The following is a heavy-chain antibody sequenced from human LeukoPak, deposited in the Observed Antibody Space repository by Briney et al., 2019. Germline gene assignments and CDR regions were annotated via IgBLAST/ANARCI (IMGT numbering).Heavy chain of an antibody. J-gene: IGHJ5*02. Sequence: PSETLSLTCTVSGGSISSSSYYWGWIRQPPGKGLEWIGSIYYSGSTYYNPSLKSRVTISVDTCKSQFSLKLSSVTAADTAVYYCARHLYSSSMYGWFDPWGQGTLVTVSS. CDR2: IYYSGST. V-gene: IGHV4-39*01. CDR1: GGSISSSSYY. D-gene: IGHD6-13*01. CDR3: ARHLYSSSMYGWFDP.